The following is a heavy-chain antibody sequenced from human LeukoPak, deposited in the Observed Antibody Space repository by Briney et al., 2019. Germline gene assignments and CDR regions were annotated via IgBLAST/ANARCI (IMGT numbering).Heavy chain of an antibody. Sequence: GGSLRLSCAASGFTVSSSYMTWVRQAPGKGLEWVSVIYSGGSTYYADSVKGRFTISRDNSKNTLYLQMNSLRAEDTAVYYCARGGVTMIVPILWGQGTLVTDSS. CDR3: ARGGVTMIVPIL. CDR1: GFTVSSSY. CDR2: IYSGGST. V-gene: IGHV3-53*01. D-gene: IGHD3-22*01. J-gene: IGHJ4*02.